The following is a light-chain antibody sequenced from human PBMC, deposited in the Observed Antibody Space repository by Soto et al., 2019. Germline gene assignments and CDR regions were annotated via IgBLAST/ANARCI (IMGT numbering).Light chain of an antibody. CDR1: QTVTTD. J-gene: IGKJ1*01. CDR3: HQYYTWPRT. V-gene: IGKV3-15*01. Sequence: IRMTQSPVTLSVTPGERATLSCRASQTVTTDLAWYQQKPGQAPRLVIHGASTRATDFPARFSGSGSGTEFTLTISSLQSEDIAVYYCHQYYTWPRTFGQGTKV. CDR2: GAS.